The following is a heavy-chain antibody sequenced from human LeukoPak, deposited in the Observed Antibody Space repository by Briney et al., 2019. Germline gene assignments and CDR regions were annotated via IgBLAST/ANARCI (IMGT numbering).Heavy chain of an antibody. J-gene: IGHJ4*02. D-gene: IGHD6-13*01. CDR2: ISDDGSKI. V-gene: IGHV3-30*18. CDR1: GFTFSSYG. CDR3: AKTVSGAAAGH. Sequence: PGGSLRLSCAASGFTFSSYGMHWVRQAPGKGLEWVAVISDDGSKIYYGDSVKGRFTISRDNSKNTLYLQMNSLRAEDTAVYYCAKTVSGAAAGHWGQGTLVTVSS.